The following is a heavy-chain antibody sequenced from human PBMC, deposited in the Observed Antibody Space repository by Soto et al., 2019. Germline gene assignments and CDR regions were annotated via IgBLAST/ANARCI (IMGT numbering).Heavy chain of an antibody. CDR1: GYTFTSYG. V-gene: IGHV1-18*01. D-gene: IGHD3-22*01. J-gene: IGHJ4*02. Sequence: ASVKVSCKASGYTFTSYGISWVRQAPGQGLEWMGWISAYNGNTNYAQKLQGRVTMTTDTSTSTAYMELRSLRSDDTAVYYCARDARPYYDSSGYPYYFDYWGQGTLVTVSS. CDR3: ARDARPYYDSSGYPYYFDY. CDR2: ISAYNGNT.